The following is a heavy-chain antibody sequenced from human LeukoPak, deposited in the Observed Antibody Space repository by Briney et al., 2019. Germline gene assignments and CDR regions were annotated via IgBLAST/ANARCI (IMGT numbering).Heavy chain of an antibody. CDR3: ARHNSGLPFDP. CDR1: GYRFTSYW. J-gene: IGHJ5*02. D-gene: IGHD7-27*01. CDR2: IYPGDSDT. V-gene: IGHV5-51*01. Sequence: GESLQISCKGSGYRFTSYWIGWVRPVPGKGLEWRGIIYPGDSDTRYSPSFQGQVTISADKSISTAYLQWSSLKASDTAMYYCARHNSGLPFDPWGQGTLVTVSS.